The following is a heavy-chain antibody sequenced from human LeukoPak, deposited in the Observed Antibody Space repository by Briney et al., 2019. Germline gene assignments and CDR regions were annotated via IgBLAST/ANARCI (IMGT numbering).Heavy chain of an antibody. J-gene: IGHJ6*03. CDR1: GFTFSGSA. V-gene: IGHV3-73*01. Sequence: GGSLRLSCAASGFTFSGSAMHWVRQASGKGLEWVGRIRSKANNYATAYAASVKGRFTISRDDSKNTAYLQMNSLKTEDTAVYYCARDSGRGYRYYYYMDVWGKGTTVTVSS. CDR2: IRSKANNYAT. D-gene: IGHD5-18*01. CDR3: ARDSGRGYRYYYYMDV.